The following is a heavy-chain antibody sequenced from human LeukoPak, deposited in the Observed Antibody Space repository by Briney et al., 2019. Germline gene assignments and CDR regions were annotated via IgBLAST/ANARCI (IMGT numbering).Heavy chain of an antibody. CDR1: GFTFSSYA. Sequence: GGSLRLSCAASGFTFSSYAMSWVRQAPGKGLGWVSAIGGRTDTTYYADSVKGRFTISRDNSKNTLFLQMNSLGAEDTAVYYCATEGGPPIERYWGQGTLVTVSS. CDR3: ATEGGPPIERY. D-gene: IGHD2-15*01. V-gene: IGHV3-23*01. J-gene: IGHJ4*02. CDR2: IGGRTDTT.